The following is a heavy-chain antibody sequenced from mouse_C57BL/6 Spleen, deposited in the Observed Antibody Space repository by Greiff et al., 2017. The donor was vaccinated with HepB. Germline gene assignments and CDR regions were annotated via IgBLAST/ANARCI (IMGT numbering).Heavy chain of an antibody. D-gene: IGHD1-1*01. CDR3: ARAHYGSSPGYFDV. V-gene: IGHV1-52*01. CDR2: IDPSDSET. J-gene: IGHJ1*03. CDR1: GYTFTSYW. Sequence: QVQLQQPGAELVRPGSSVKLSCKASGYTFTSYWMHWVKQRPIQGLEWIGNIDPSDSETHYNQKFKDKATLTVDKSSSTAYMQLSSLTSEDSAVYYCARAHYGSSPGYFDVWGTGTTVTVSS.